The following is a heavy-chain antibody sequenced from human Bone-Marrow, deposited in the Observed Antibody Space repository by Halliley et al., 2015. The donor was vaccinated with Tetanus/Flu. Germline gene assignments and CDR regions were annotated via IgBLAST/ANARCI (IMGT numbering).Heavy chain of an antibody. Sequence: KGLEGVSVFYGGGSTAYADAVKGRFTISRDSSKNTVYLQTNSLRTEDTAVYYCASPNRITGTDNWGQGTLVTVSS. CDR3: ASPNRITGTDN. V-gene: IGHV3-53*05. CDR2: FYGGGST. J-gene: IGHJ4*02. D-gene: IGHD1-20*01.